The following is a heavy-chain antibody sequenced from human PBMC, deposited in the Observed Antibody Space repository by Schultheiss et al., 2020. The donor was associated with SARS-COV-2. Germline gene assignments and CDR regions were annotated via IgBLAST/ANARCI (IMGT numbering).Heavy chain of an antibody. J-gene: IGHJ6*03. CDR1: GGSISSYY. V-gene: IGHV4-4*07. CDR2: IYSSGNT. D-gene: IGHD2-15*01. Sequence: GSLRLSCTVSGGSISSYYWSWIRQPPGKGLEWIGRIYSSGNTHYSPSLRSRVTVAVDASKNQLTLKLRSVTAADTAVYYCARDVGILPYYYMGVWGKGTTVTVSS. CDR3: ARDVGILPYYYMGV.